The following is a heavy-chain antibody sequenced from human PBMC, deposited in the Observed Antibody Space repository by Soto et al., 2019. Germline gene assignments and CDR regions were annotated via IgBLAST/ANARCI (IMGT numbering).Heavy chain of an antibody. CDR1: GGSISSSNW. Sequence: LSLTCTVSGGSISSSNWWSWVRQPPGKGLEWIGEVHHSGTTNYNPSLKSRVTMSVEKSNNQFSLKLSSVTAADTAMYYCAREIESYYDSSGYLVYFDYWGQG. CDR3: AREIESYYDSSGYLVYFDY. CDR2: VHHSGTT. J-gene: IGHJ4*02. D-gene: IGHD3-22*01. V-gene: IGHV4-4*02.